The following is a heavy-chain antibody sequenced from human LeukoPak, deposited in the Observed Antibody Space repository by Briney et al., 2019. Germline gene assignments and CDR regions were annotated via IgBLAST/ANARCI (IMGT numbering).Heavy chain of an antibody. Sequence: SETLSLTCTVSGGSISSSSYYWGWIRQPPGKGLEWIGSIYYSGSTYYNPSLKSRVTISVDTSKNQFSLKLSSVTAADTAVYYCASGYYYDSSGHYDYWGQGTLITVSS. CDR1: GGSISSSSYY. V-gene: IGHV4-39*01. D-gene: IGHD3-22*01. CDR3: ASGYYYDSSGHYDY. J-gene: IGHJ4*02. CDR2: IYYSGST.